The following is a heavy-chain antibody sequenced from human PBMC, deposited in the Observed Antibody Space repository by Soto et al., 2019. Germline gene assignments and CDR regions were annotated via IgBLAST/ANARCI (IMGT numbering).Heavy chain of an antibody. CDR1: GDTFKYSS. CDR3: AKVGWFGELMPFES. V-gene: IGHV1-18*04. D-gene: IGHD3-10*01. J-gene: IGHJ4*02. Sequence: QVQLVQSGAEVRDPGASVNISCKASGDTFKYSSFTWVRQAPGRGLEWMGWISAQKGDTNYAQDFQGRVTMTTDKSTSTVYMDLRSLRSDDTAIYYCAKVGWFGELMPFESWGQGTLVRVS. CDR2: ISAQKGDT.